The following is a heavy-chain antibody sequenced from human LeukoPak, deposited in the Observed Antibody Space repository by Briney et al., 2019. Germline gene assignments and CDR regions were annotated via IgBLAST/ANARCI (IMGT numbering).Heavy chain of an antibody. CDR1: GGSFSGYY. CDR2: INHSGST. Sequence: SETLSLTCAVYGGSFSGYYWSWIRQPPGKGLEWIGEINHSGSTNYNPSLKSRVTISVDTSKNQFSLKLSSVTAADTAVYYCARGVAADASDYWGQGTLVTVSS. CDR3: ARGVAADASDY. D-gene: IGHD6-13*01. V-gene: IGHV4-34*01. J-gene: IGHJ4*02.